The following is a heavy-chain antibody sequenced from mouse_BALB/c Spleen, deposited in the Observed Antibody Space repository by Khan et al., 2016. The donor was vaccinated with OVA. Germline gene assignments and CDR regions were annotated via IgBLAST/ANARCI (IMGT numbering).Heavy chain of an antibody. CDR1: GYTFTNYG. CDR2: INTYTGEP. V-gene: IGHV9-3-1*01. D-gene: IGHD1-1*01. Sequence: LVESGPELKKPGETVKISCKASGYTFTNYGMNWVKQAPGKGLKWMGWINTYTGEPTYADDFKGRFAFSLETSASTAYLQINNLKNEDTATYYCARVYYNGTMDYWGQGTSVTVSS. J-gene: IGHJ4*01. CDR3: ARVYYNGTMDY.